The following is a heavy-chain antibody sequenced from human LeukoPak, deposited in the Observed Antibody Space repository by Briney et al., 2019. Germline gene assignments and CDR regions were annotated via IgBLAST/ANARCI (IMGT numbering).Heavy chain of an antibody. V-gene: IGHV4-38-2*01. CDR3: ARAFPYYYDSTNYTQYYFDY. CDR2: IYASGTT. CDR1: DYSISTDHY. J-gene: IGHJ4*02. D-gene: IGHD3-22*01. Sequence: PSETLSLTCVVSDYSISTDHYWGWIRQPPGKGLEWIGYIYASGTTNYNPSLKSRVTMSVDTSKNQYSVHLTSVTAADTAVYHCARAFPYYYDSTNYTQYYFDYWGQGTLVTVSS.